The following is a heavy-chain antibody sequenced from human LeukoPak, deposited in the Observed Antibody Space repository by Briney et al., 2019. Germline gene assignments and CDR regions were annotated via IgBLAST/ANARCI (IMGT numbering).Heavy chain of an antibody. J-gene: IGHJ6*02. CDR3: AGSRGGSLNYGMDV. D-gene: IGHD2-15*01. Sequence: SETLSLTCAVSGGSISSGSYSWSWIRQPPGKGLEWIGYIYQSGTTYYNPSLKSRLTISVDRSKNHFSLQLSSVTAADTAVYFCAGSRGGSLNYGMDVWGQGTTVTVSS. V-gene: IGHV4-30-2*01. CDR2: IYQSGTT. CDR1: GGSISSGSYS.